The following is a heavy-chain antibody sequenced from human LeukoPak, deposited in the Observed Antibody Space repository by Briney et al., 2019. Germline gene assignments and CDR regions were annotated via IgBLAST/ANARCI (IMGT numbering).Heavy chain of an antibody. J-gene: IGHJ4*02. CDR1: GGSISSSSYY. V-gene: IGHV4-39*02. CDR3: ARDQSGMVHQ. CDR2: IYYSGST. Sequence: SETLSLTCTVSGGSISSSSYYWGWIRQPPGKGLEWIGNIYYSGSTYYKPSLKTRATISVDTSKNQFSLKLSSVTAADTAVYYCARDQSGMVHQWGQGTLVTVSS. D-gene: IGHD3-10*01.